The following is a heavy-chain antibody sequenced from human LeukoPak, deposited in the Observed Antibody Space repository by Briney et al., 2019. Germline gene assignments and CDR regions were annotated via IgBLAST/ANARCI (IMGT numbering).Heavy chain of an antibody. CDR2: VSSSGSAI. CDR1: GFTFSSYE. D-gene: IGHD3-22*01. Sequence: GGSLRLSCAASGFTFSSYEMNWVRQAPGKGLEWVSFVSSSGSAIHYADSVRGRFTISGDNAKNSLYLQMSRLRAEDTAVYYCAREKLSFFDSSGYFDYWGQGTLVIVSS. V-gene: IGHV3-48*03. J-gene: IGHJ4*02. CDR3: AREKLSFFDSSGYFDY.